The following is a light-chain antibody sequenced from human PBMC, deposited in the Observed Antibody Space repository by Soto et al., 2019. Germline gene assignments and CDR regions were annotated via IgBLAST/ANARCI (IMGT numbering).Light chain of an antibody. CDR3: SSYTSSTTLL. J-gene: IGLJ1*01. Sequence: QSALTQPASVSGSPGQSITISCTGTSSDVGGYNYVSWYQQHPGKAPKLMIYEVSYRPSGVSNRFSGSKSGNTASLTISGLQAEDEADYYCSSYTSSTTLLFGTGTQLTVL. V-gene: IGLV2-14*01. CDR1: SSDVGGYNY. CDR2: EVS.